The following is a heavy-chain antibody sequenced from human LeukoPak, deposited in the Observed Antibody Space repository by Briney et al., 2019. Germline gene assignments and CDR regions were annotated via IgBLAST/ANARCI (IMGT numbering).Heavy chain of an antibody. V-gene: IGHV3-23*01. CDR1: GFTFSSCA. J-gene: IGHJ4*02. CDR2: ISGSGGST. D-gene: IGHD6-13*01. CDR3: AKDGEGIAGGYYFDY. Sequence: GGSLRLSCAASGFTFSSCAMSWVRQAPGKGLEWVSAISGSGGSTYYADSVKGRFTISRDNSKNTLYLQMNSLRAEDTAVYYCAKDGEGIAGGYYFDYWGQGTLVTVSS.